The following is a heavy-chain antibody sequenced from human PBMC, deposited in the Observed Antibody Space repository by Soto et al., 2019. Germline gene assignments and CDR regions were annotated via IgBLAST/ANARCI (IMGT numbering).Heavy chain of an antibody. Sequence: EVQLVESGGGLVQPGGSLRLSCAASGFAFSSYWMQWVRQPPGKGPVWVSRISSDGRNTTYADPVKGRFTISRENAKNTLHLQMTSLTDDDTAVYYCIKASTVTGVGGYRWGQGTLVTVSS. CDR2: ISSDGRNT. CDR3: IKASTVTGVGGYR. D-gene: IGHD6-19*01. V-gene: IGHV3-74*03. CDR1: GFAFSSYW. J-gene: IGHJ5*02.